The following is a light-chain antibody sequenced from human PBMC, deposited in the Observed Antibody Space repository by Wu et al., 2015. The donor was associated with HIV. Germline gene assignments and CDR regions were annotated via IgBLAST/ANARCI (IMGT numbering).Light chain of an antibody. Sequence: EVMMTQSPATLSVSLGESATLSCRASQSIDNNLAWYQQKRGQAPRLLIYAASTRATGVPDRFSGSGSGTDFTLTISRLEPEDFAVYYCQLCDTSLAWTFGQGTKVEIK. V-gene: IGKV3-15*01. CDR2: AAS. CDR1: QSIDNN. J-gene: IGKJ1*01. CDR3: QLCDTSLAWT.